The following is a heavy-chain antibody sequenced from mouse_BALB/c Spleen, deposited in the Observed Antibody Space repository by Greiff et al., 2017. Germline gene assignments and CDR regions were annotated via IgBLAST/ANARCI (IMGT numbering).Heavy chain of an antibody. J-gene: IGHJ4*01. D-gene: IGHD2-3*01. Sequence: EVQLQESGPGLVKPSQSLSLTCSVTGYSITSGYFWNWIRQFPGNKLEWMCYISYDGSNNYNPSLKNRISITRDTSKNQFFLKLNSVTTEDTATYYSEREWLLRGAMDYWGQGTSVTVSA. CDR1: GYSITSGYF. CDR2: ISYDGSN. CDR3: EREWLLRGAMDY. V-gene: IGHV3-6*02.